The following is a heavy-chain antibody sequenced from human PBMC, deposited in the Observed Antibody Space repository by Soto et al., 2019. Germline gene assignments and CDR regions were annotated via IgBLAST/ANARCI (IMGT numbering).Heavy chain of an antibody. CDR1: GYTFTSYA. J-gene: IGHJ6*02. Sequence: ASVKVSCKASGYTFTSYAMHWVRQAPGQRLEWMGWINAGNGNTKYSQKFQGRVTITRDTSASTAYMELSSLRSEDTAVYYCARGRVGTTVYGMDVWGQGTTVTVSS. CDR2: INAGNGNT. D-gene: IGHD1-7*01. V-gene: IGHV1-3*01. CDR3: ARGRVGTTVYGMDV.